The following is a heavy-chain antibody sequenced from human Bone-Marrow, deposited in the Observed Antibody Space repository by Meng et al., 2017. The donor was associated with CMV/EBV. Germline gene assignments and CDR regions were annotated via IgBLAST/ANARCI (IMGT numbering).Heavy chain of an antibody. CDR3: VRGVPYDAFDI. CDR2: IIPVFGTA. Sequence: SVKVSCKASGYTFTDYFIHWVRQASGQGLEWMGGIIPVFGTANFAQKFQGRLTITTDESTSTAYMELSSLTSDDTAVYFCVRGVPYDAFDIWGQGTLVAVSS. CDR1: GYTFTDYF. J-gene: IGHJ3*02. V-gene: IGHV1-69*05. D-gene: IGHD3-10*01.